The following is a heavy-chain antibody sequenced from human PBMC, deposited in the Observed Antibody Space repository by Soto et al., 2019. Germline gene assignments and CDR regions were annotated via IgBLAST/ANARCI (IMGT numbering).Heavy chain of an antibody. V-gene: IGHV4-31*03. D-gene: IGHD3-3*01. Sequence: SETLSLTCTVSGGSISSGGYYWSWIRQHPGKGLEWIGYIYYSGSTYYNPSLKSRVTISVDTSKNQFSLKLSSVTAADTAVYYCARDSYDFWSGPPHYYYGMDVWGQGTTVTVSS. CDR2: IYYSGST. J-gene: IGHJ6*02. CDR3: ARDSYDFWSGPPHYYYGMDV. CDR1: GGSISSGGYY.